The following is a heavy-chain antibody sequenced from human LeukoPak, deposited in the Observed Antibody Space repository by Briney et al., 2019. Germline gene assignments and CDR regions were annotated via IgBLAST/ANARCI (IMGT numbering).Heavy chain of an antibody. J-gene: IGHJ4*02. CDR3: TTVVIWSGYYYGY. D-gene: IGHD3-3*01. V-gene: IGHV3-15*01. CDR2: IKSKTDGGTT. Sequence: GGSLRLSCAASGFTVSSSFMNWVRQAPGKGLEWVGRIKSKTDGGTTDYAAPVKGRFTISRDDSKNTLYLQMNSLKTEDTAVYYCTTVVIWSGYYYGYWGQGTLVTVSS. CDR1: GFTVSSSF.